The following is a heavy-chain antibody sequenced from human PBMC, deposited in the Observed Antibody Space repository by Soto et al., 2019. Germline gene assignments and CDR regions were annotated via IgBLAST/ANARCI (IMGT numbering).Heavy chain of an antibody. J-gene: IGHJ6*03. D-gene: IGHD3-10*01. CDR2: INHSGST. Sequence: SETLSLTCAVYGGSFSGYYWSWIRQPPGKGLEWIGEINHSGSTNYNPSLKSRVTISVDTSKNQFSLKLSSVTAADTAVYYCARVAGMVRDYYYYMDVWGKGTTVTVSS. CDR1: GGSFSGYY. V-gene: IGHV4-34*01. CDR3: ARVAGMVRDYYYYMDV.